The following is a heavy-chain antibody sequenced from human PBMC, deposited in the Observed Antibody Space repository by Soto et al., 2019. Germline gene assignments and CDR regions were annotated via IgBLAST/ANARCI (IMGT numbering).Heavy chain of an antibody. J-gene: IGHJ4*01. D-gene: IGHD4-17*01. CDR1: GGSISSGDYY. Sequence: LSLTCTVSGGSISSGDYYWSWIRQPPGKGLEWIGYIYYSGSTYYNPSLKSRVTISVDTSKNQFSLKLSSVTAADTAVYYCARAPDYGDYGYFDYWGQGTRVTVSS. V-gene: IGHV4-30-4*01. CDR3: ARAPDYGDYGYFDY. CDR2: IYYSGST.